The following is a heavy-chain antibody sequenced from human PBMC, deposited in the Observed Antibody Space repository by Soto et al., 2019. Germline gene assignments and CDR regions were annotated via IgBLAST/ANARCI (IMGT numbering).Heavy chain of an antibody. Sequence: GGSLRLSSAASGFTVSSSQMTWVRQAPGKALEWVSLIFIGGTTQYADSVRGRFTISADIAENSVILQMNSLRDEDSAVYFCVRDRDLYRDMFHADLWGQGTLVTVSS. CDR1: GFTVSSSQ. J-gene: IGHJ4*01. V-gene: IGHV3-66*01. D-gene: IGHD3-10*02. CDR2: IFIGGTT. CDR3: VRDRDLYRDMFHADL.